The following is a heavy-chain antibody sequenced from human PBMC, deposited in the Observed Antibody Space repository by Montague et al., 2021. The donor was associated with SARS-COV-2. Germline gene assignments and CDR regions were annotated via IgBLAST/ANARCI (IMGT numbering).Heavy chain of an antibody. CDR2: TYCRSEWYS. CDR1: GDSVSTNSGT. Sequence: CAISGDSVSTNSGTWNWVRLSPSRGLEWLGRTYCRSEWYSDYSVSVKSRISINPDTSKNQFSLQLNSVTPEDTAVYYCARAGRGSCGDGNCYQYFFNYWGQGTLVTVSS. V-gene: IGHV6-1*01. D-gene: IGHD2-15*01. J-gene: IGHJ4*02. CDR3: ARAGRGSCGDGNCYQYFFNY.